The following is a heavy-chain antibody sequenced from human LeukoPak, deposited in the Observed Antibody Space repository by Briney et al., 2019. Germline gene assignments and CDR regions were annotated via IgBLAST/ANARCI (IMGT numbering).Heavy chain of an antibody. J-gene: IGHJ4*02. Sequence: PSGTLSLTCAVSGGSLSSSNWWSWVRQSPGKGLEWIGEIFHSGSTNYNPCLKSRVTISADKSKNQFSLKLSSVTAADTAVYYCAREPSSSYFDYWGQGTLVTVSS. CDR1: GGSLSSSNW. V-gene: IGHV4-4*02. D-gene: IGHD6-6*01. CDR3: AREPSSSYFDY. CDR2: IFHSGST.